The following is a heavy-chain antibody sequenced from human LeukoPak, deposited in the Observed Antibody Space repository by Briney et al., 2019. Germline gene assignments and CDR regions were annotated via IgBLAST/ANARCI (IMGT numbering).Heavy chain of an antibody. CDR2: IYYSGST. J-gene: IGHJ6*03. CDR1: GGSISSSSYY. Sequence: PSETLSLTCTVSGGSISSSSYYWGWIRQPPGKGLEWIGSIYYSGSTYYNPSLKSRVTISVDTSKNQFSLKLSSVTAADTAVYYCARGRYSYYYSYYMDVWGKGTTVTVSS. D-gene: IGHD5-18*01. CDR3: ARGRYSYYYSYYMDV. V-gene: IGHV4-39*07.